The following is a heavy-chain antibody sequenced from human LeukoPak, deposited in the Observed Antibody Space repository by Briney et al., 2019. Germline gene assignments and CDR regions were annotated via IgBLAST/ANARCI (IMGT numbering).Heavy chain of an antibody. CDR1: GYTFTSYG. CDR3: ARAPRYSSGWYFPARQQNQYYFDY. J-gene: IGHJ4*02. V-gene: IGHV1-18*04. Sequence: ASVKLSCKASGYTFTSYGISWVRQAPGQGLEWMGWIRAYNGNTNYAQKLQGRVTMTTYTSTSTASMELRSLRSDDTAVYYCARAPRYSSGWYFPARQQNQYYFDYWGQGTLVTVSS. CDR2: IRAYNGNT. D-gene: IGHD6-19*01.